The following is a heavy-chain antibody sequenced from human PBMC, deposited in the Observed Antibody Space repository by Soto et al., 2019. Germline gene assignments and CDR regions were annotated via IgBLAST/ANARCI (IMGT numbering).Heavy chain of an antibody. J-gene: IGHJ4*02. CDR2: ISGSGGDT. CDR3: AKDRFGIVGPVVY. V-gene: IGHV3-23*01. D-gene: IGHD1-26*01. CDR1: GLIFSDYA. Sequence: GGSLRLSCAASGLIFSDYAMSWVRQAPGKGLECVACISGSGGDTFYADSVKGRFTISRDNSKNTPSLHMNSLRVDDTAVYFCAKDRFGIVGPVVYWGQGTLVTVSS.